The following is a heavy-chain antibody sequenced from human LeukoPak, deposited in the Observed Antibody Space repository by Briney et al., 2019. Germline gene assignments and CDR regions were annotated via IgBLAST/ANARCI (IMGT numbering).Heavy chain of an antibody. CDR2: IYYSGST. CDR3: ARVGPPLSDSSGYYLDP. D-gene: IGHD3-22*01. Sequence: SETLSLTCTVSGGSIRSYHGSWMRQPPGKALEGIGHIYYSGSTNSNPSLKSRVTISVDTSKNQFSLKLSSVTAADTAVYYCARVGPPLSDSSGYYLDPWGQGTLVTVSS. J-gene: IGHJ5*02. CDR1: GGSIRSYH. V-gene: IGHV4-59*01.